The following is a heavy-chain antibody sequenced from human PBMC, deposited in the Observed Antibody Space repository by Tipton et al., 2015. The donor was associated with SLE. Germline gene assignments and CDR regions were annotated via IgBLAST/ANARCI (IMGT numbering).Heavy chain of an antibody. V-gene: IGHV3-72*01. CDR3: ARGRLTMVRGAWYFDL. CDR1: GFTFGDYA. D-gene: IGHD3-10*01. Sequence: SLRLSCTASGFTFGDYAMSWFRQAPGKGLEWVGRTRNKVDSYTTEYATSVKGRFIISRDASKNSLYLQMNSLETEDTALYYCARGRLTMVRGAWYFDLWGRGTLVTVSS. J-gene: IGHJ2*01. CDR2: TRNKVDSYTT.